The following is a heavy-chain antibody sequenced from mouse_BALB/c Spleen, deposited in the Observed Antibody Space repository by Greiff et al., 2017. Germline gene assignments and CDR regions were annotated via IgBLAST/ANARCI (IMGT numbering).Heavy chain of an antibody. V-gene: IGHV5-9-4*01. CDR2: ISSGGSYT. Sequence: EVQLVESGGGLVKPGGSLKLSCAASGFTFSSYAMSWVRQSPEKRLEWVAEISSGGSYTYYPDTVTGRFTISRDNAKNTLYLEMSSLRSEDTAMYYCARYYDYDGAWFAYWGQGTLVTVSA. D-gene: IGHD2-4*01. CDR1: GFTFSSYA. CDR3: ARYYDYDGAWFAY. J-gene: IGHJ3*01.